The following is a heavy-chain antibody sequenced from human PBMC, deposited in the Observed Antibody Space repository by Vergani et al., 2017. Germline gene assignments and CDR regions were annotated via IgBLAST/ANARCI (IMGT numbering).Heavy chain of an antibody. D-gene: IGHD6-25*01. V-gene: IGHV3-9*01. Sequence: EVDLVESGGGLAQPGGSLRLSCEASGITFWKFGMHWVRQGPGKGLEWVSGISWNSGAVDYADSVRGRFTISRDNAKNSLFLEMNSLRAEDTAVYYCARVSGRGWGQGTLVTVSS. CDR1: GITFWKFG. CDR2: ISWNSGAV. CDR3: ARVSGRG. J-gene: IGHJ4*02.